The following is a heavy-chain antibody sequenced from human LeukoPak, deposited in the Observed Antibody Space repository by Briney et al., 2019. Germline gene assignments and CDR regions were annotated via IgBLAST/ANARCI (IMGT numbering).Heavy chain of an antibody. J-gene: IGHJ4*02. CDR3: ARDPLGGYDSAEYFDY. CDR2: ISSSSSYI. V-gene: IGHV3-21*01. Sequence: PGGSLRLSCAASGFTFSSYSMNWVRQAPGKGLEGVSSISSSSSYIYYADSVKGRFTISRDNAKNSLYLQMNSLRAEDTAVYHCARDPLGGYDSAEYFDYWGQGTLVTVSS. D-gene: IGHD5-12*01. CDR1: GFTFSSYS.